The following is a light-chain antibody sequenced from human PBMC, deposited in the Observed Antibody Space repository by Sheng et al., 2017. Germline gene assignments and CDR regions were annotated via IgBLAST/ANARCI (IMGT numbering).Light chain of an antibody. J-gene: IGKJ3*01. CDR3: QQSYGFPRT. V-gene: IGKV1-39*01. CDR1: QSISTS. Sequence: DIQMTQSPSSLSASVGDRVTITCRAGQSISTSLNWYQQKSGEDPKLLIYDVSNLQSGVPSRFSGSGSGADFTLTITSLQPEDFSTYYCQQSYGFPRTFGPGTTVNI. CDR2: DVS.